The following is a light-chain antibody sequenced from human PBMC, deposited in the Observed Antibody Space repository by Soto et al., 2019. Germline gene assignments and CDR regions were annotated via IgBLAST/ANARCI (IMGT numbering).Light chain of an antibody. CDR3: QQYYNLPVG. V-gene: IGKV1-33*01. CDR1: QDISNY. CDR2: DAS. Sequence: DIQMTQSPSSLSASVGDRVTITCQASQDISNYLNWYQQKPGKAPKLLIYDASNLETGFPSRFSGSGSGTDFTFTIISLQPEDIATYYCQQYYNLPVGFGQGTKVEIK. J-gene: IGKJ1*01.